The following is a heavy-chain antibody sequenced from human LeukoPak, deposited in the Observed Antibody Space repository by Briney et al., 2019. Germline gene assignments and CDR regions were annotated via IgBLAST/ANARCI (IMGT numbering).Heavy chain of an antibody. Sequence: ASVKVSCKVSGYTLTELSMHWVRQAPGQGLEWMGWINPNSGGTNYAQKFQGGVTMTKDTSISTAYMELSRLRSDDTAVYYCAREYCSSTSCYPPDVWGQGTTVTVSS. CDR2: INPNSGGT. CDR1: GYTLTELS. CDR3: AREYCSSTSCYPPDV. J-gene: IGHJ6*02. D-gene: IGHD2-2*01. V-gene: IGHV1-2*02.